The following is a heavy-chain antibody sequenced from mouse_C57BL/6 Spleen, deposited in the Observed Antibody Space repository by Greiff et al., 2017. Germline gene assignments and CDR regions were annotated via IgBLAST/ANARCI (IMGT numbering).Heavy chain of an antibody. CDR1: GYAFSSYW. CDR2: IYPGDGDT. Sequence: VQLQQSGAELVKPGASVKLSCKASGYAFSSYWLNWVKQRPGQGLEWIGQIYPGDGDTNYNGKFKGKAPLTADKSSSTAYMQLSSLTSEDSAVYFCARGYYGSSYGYFDCWGQGTTLTVSS. V-gene: IGHV1-80*01. J-gene: IGHJ2*01. D-gene: IGHD1-1*01. CDR3: ARGYYGSSYGYFDC.